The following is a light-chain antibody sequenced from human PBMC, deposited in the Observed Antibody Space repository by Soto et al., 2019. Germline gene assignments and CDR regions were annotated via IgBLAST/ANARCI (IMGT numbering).Light chain of an antibody. Sequence: DIVMTQSPDSQAVSLGERATIHCKSSQSLLYSSNNKNYLAWFQQKPGQPPKLVIFWASTRESGVPDRFSGSGSGTDFTLTISSLQAEDVAVYYCQQHYDTPFTFGPGTRVDIK. CDR2: WAS. V-gene: IGKV4-1*01. CDR1: QSLLYSSNNKNY. CDR3: QQHYDTPFT. J-gene: IGKJ3*01.